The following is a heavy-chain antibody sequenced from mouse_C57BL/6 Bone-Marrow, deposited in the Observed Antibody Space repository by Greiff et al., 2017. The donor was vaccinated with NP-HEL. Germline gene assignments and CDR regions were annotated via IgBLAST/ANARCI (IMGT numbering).Heavy chain of an antibody. CDR1: GYTFTSYW. V-gene: IGHV1-52*01. J-gene: IGHJ3*01. CDR2: IDPSDSET. Sequence: QVQLQQPGAELVRPGSSVKLSCKASGYTFTSYWMHWVKQRPIQGLEWIGNIDPSDSETHYNQKFKDKATLTVDKSSSTAYMQLSSLTSEDSAVYYCARSGRGNYAWFAYWGQGTLVTVSA. CDR3: ARSGRGNYAWFAY. D-gene: IGHD2-1*01.